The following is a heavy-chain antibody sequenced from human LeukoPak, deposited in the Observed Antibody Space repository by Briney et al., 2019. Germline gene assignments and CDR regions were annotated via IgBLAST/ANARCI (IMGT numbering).Heavy chain of an antibody. D-gene: IGHD3-16*01. CDR1: GYTFTSYY. CDR2: INPTGGST. CDR3: ARAYIRSPRNSMDV. V-gene: IGHV1-46*01. Sequence: GASVKVSCTASGYTFTSYYMHWVRQAPGQGLEWMGLINPTGGSTTYAQNFQGRVTVTRDMSTSTVYTELSSLRSKDTAVYFCARAYIRSPRNSMDVWGKGTTVTVSS. J-gene: IGHJ6*03.